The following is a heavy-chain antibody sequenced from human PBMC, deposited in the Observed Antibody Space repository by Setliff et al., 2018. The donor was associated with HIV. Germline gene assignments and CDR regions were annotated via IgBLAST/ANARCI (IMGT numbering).Heavy chain of an antibody. J-gene: IGHJ3*02. CDR3: ARVVPREVAPGGFDI. CDR1: GYSVSSGYY. D-gene: IGHD5-12*01. Sequence: PSETLSLTCAVSGYSVSSGYYWGWIRQPPGKGLEWIASINYSGSTYYAPSLKSRVTISVDTSKNQFSLKLTSVTAADTAVYFCARVVPREVAPGGFDIWGQGTMVTVSS. V-gene: IGHV4-38-2*01. CDR2: INYSGST.